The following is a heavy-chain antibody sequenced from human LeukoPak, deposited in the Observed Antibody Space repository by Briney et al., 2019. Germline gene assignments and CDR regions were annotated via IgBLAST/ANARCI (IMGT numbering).Heavy chain of an antibody. J-gene: IGHJ6*03. CDR1: GGSISSSSYY. V-gene: IGHV4-39*07. D-gene: IGHD4-17*01. CDR3: ARGGYGDYYYYYYMDV. CDR2: IYYSRST. Sequence: RPSETLSLTCTVSGGSISSSSYYWGWIRQPPGKGLEWIGSIYYSRSTYYNPSLKSRVTISVDTSKNQFSLKLSSVAAADTAVYYCARGGYGDYYYYYYMDVWGKGTTVTVSS.